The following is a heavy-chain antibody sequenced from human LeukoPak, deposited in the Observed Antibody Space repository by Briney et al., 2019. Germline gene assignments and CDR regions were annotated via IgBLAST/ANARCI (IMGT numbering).Heavy chain of an antibody. CDR2: INHSGST. V-gene: IGHV4-34*01. D-gene: IGHD4-17*01. CDR3: ARVNDGDRYYYYYYMDV. J-gene: IGHJ6*03. CDR1: GGSFSGYY. Sequence: SETLSLTCAVYGGSFSGYYWSWIRQPPGKGLEWIGEINHSGSTNYNPSLKSRVTISVDTSKNQFSLKRSSVTAADTAVYYCARVNDGDRYYYYYYMDVWGKGTTVTVSS.